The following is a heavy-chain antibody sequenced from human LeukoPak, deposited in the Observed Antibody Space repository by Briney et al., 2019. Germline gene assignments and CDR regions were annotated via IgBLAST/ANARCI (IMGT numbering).Heavy chain of an antibody. CDR2: ISSPNTHI. D-gene: IGHD6-19*01. CDR3: VREAYEAGTLWYFDY. CDR1: GFVFSTYT. V-gene: IGHV3-21*06. J-gene: IGHJ4*02. Sequence: GGSLRLSCAGSGFVFSTYTMNWIRQTPGKGLEWVSSISSPNTHIYYADSVKGRFIISRDNGDNSVFLEMNSLTADDTAIYYCVREAYEAGTLWYFDYWGQGALVIVSS.